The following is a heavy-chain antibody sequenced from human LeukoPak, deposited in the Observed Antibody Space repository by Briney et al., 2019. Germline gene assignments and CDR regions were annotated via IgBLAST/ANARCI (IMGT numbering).Heavy chain of an antibody. CDR1: GFTFSSYS. Sequence: GGSLRLSCAASGFTFSSYSMNWVRQAPGKGLEWVSYISSSSSTIYYADSVKGRFTISRDNAKNPLYLQMNSLRAEDTAVYYCATPAAGPGAEYSLYWGQGTLVIVSS. D-gene: IGHD6-13*01. CDR3: ATPAAGPGAEYSLY. J-gene: IGHJ1*01. V-gene: IGHV3-48*04. CDR2: ISSSSSTI.